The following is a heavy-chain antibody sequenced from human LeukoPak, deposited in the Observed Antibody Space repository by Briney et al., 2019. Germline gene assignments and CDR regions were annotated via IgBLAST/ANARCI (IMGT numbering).Heavy chain of an antibody. CDR2: VSGSGVST. J-gene: IGHJ4*02. V-gene: IGHV3-23*01. Sequence: GGSLRLSCAASGFIFSSYAMSWVRQAPGRGLEWVSTVSGSGVSTFYADSVKGRFTINRDNSKNTLYLQMNSLRAEDTAVYYCARENDQGFDYWGQGTLVTVSS. D-gene: IGHD3-16*01. CDR3: ARENDQGFDY. CDR1: GFIFSSYA.